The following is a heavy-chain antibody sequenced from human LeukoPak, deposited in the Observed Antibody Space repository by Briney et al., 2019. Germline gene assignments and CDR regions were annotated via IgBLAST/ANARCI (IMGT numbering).Heavy chain of an antibody. V-gene: IGHV3-66*01. Sequence: QPGGSLRLSCAASGFTVNDYYMSWVRQAPGKGLEWVSIIYSGGITSYADSVKGRFTISRDNSKNTLYLQLNSLRAEDTAVYYCAREGGDIWGQGTMVTVSS. CDR3: AREGGDI. CDR1: GFTVNDYY. J-gene: IGHJ3*02. CDR2: IYSGGIT.